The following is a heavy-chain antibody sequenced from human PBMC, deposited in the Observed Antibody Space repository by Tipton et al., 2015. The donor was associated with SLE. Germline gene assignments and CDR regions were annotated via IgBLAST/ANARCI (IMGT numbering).Heavy chain of an antibody. CDR1: GGSVSSGRYY. Sequence: TLSLTCTVSGGSVSSGRYYWGWIRQPPGKGLEWIGSIYYSGSTYYNPSLKSRVTISVDTSKNQFSLKLSSVTAADTAVYYCAREPSGTKGYYYMDVWGKGTTVTVSS. CDR3: AREPSGTKGYYYMDV. D-gene: IGHD1-14*01. CDR2: IYYSGST. J-gene: IGHJ6*03. V-gene: IGHV4-39*07.